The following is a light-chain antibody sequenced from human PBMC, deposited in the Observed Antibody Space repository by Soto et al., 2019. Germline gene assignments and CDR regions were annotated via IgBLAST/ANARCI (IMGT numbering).Light chain of an antibody. CDR2: GNS. CDR3: QSYDSSLNGPYV. J-gene: IGLJ1*01. CDR1: SSNIGAGYD. V-gene: IGLV1-40*01. Sequence: QSVLTQPPSVSGAPGQRVTISCTGSSSNIGAGYDEHWYQQLPGTAPKLLIYGNSNRPSGVPDRFSGSKSGTSASLAITGLQAEDEADYYCQSYDSSLNGPYVFGTGTKVTVL.